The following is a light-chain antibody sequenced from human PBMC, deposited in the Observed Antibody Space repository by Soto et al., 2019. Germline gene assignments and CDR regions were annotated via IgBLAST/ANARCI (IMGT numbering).Light chain of an antibody. J-gene: IGKJ4*02. CDR3: QQYNNWSLG. CDR2: DAA. Sequence: IMMTQSPATLSVAPGEIAPLSCMARQSVNSKLAWDQQKPGQAPRLLMHDAASRATGIPARFSGSGSGTEFTLSISRRQSEDFAVYYCQQYNNWSLGFGGGTKVQIK. V-gene: IGKV3-15*01. CDR1: QSVNSK.